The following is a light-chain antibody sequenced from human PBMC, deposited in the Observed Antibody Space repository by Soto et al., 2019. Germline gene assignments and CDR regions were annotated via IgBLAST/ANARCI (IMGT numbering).Light chain of an antibody. J-gene: IGKJ1*01. CDR3: QQYGSASLT. Sequence: EIVLTQSPGTLSLSQGERATLSCRASQSVSSSYLAWYQQKPGQAPRLLIYGTSSRATAIPDRFSGSGSGTDFTLTISRLEPEDFAVYYCQQYGSASLTFGQGTKVDIK. V-gene: IGKV3-20*01. CDR2: GTS. CDR1: QSVSSSY.